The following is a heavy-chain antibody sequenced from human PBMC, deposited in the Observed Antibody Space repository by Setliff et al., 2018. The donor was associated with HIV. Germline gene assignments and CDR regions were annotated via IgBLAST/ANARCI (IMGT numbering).Heavy chain of an antibody. CDR1: GYSISTAYY. V-gene: IGHV4-38-2*02. CDR3: ARDVRRNHCSSTSCYARDNWFDP. J-gene: IGHJ5*02. Sequence: PSETLSLTCAVSGYSISTAYYWGWIRQPPGKGLEWIGSVYHSGTTYYNPSLKSRVTISQDTSKSQFSLKLSSVTAADTAVYYCARDVRRNHCSSTSCYARDNWFDPWGQGIQVTVSS. CDR2: VYHSGTT. D-gene: IGHD2-2*01.